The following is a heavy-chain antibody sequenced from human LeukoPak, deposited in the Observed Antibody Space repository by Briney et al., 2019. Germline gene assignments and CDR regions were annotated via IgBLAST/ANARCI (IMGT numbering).Heavy chain of an antibody. CDR1: GYSFTSYW. V-gene: IGHV5-51*01. CDR2: IYPGDSDT. Sequence: GESLKISCKGSGYSFTSYWIGWVRQMPGKGLEWMGIIYPGDSDTRYSPSFQGQVTISADKSISTAYLQWSSLKGSDTAMYYCARRNYDILTGYYKDYYYMDVWGKGTTVTVSS. CDR3: ARRNYDILTGYYKDYYYMDV. J-gene: IGHJ6*03. D-gene: IGHD3-9*01.